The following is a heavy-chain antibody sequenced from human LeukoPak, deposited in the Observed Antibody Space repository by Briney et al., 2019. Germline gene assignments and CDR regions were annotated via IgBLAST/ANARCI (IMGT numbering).Heavy chain of an antibody. J-gene: IGHJ4*02. Sequence: GASVKVSCKASGYTFTSYDINWVRQATGQGLGWMGWMNPNSGNTGYAQKFQGRVTITRNTSISTAYMELSSLRSEDTAVYYCARGSTYYDFWSGYYTGNYFDYWGQGTLVTVSS. CDR1: GYTFTSYD. D-gene: IGHD3-3*01. V-gene: IGHV1-8*03. CDR3: ARGSTYYDFWSGYYTGNYFDY. CDR2: MNPNSGNT.